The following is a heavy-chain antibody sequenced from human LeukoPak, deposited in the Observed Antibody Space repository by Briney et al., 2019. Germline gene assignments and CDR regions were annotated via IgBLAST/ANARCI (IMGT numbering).Heavy chain of an antibody. CDR1: GYTFTSYF. CDR3: ARGGTVRHSGIDY. J-gene: IGHJ4*02. Sequence: ASVKVSCKASGYTFTSYFIYWVRQAPGQGLGWMGIINPTGGGSTNYAQKFQGRVTMPSDTSTTTVYMELSSLKYDDTAVYYCARGGTVRHSGIDYWGQGTLVTVSS. D-gene: IGHD3-10*01. V-gene: IGHV1-46*01. CDR2: INPTGGGST.